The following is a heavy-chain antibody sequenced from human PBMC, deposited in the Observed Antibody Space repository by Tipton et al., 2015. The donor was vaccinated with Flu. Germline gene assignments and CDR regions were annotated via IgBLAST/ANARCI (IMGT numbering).Heavy chain of an antibody. V-gene: IGHV4-4*07. CDR1: GGSIGSYY. D-gene: IGHD3-22*01. J-gene: IGHJ3*01. CDR2: VSSSGSA. CDR3: ARDTVITMNQGDAFAV. Sequence: TLSLTCTVSGGSIGSYYWSWIRQPAGKGPEWIGRVSSSGSANLNPSLKSRVTMSVDTSKNQFSLKVTSMTAADTAMYYCARDTVITMNQGDAFAVWGRGIMVTVSS.